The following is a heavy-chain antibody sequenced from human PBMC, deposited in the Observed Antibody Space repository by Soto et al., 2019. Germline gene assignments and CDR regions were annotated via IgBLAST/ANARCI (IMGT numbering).Heavy chain of an antibody. V-gene: IGHV6-1*01. D-gene: IGHD1-26*01. CDR1: GDSVSSNSAA. CDR3: ARGEQYSGRIFDY. Sequence: QVQLQQSGPGLVKPSQTLSVTCGISGDSVSSNSAAWNWLRQSPSRGLEWLGRTYYRSKWYNDYAVSVESRITINPDTSTNHSSLQLNFVTPEDTAVYFCARGEQYSGRIFDYWGQGTLVTVSS. J-gene: IGHJ4*02. CDR2: TYYRSKWYN.